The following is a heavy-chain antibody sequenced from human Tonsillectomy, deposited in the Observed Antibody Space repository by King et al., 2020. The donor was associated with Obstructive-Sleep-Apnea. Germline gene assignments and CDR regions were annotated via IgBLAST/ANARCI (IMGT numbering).Heavy chain of an antibody. CDR1: GFTFNTYR. Sequence: QLVQSGGGLVKAGGSLRLSCAASGFTFNTYRMHWVRQPTGKGLEWVSYISDSSDYIDYADSVKGRFTISRDNAKKSLYLQMNSLRAGDTAIYYCAREYYGSGDDAFDIWGQGTMVTVSS. J-gene: IGHJ3*02. D-gene: IGHD3-10*01. CDR2: ISDSSDYI. V-gene: IGHV3-21*01. CDR3: AREYYGSGDDAFDI.